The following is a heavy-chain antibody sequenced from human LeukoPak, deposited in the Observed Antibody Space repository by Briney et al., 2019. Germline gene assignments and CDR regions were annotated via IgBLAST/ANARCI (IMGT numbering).Heavy chain of an antibody. D-gene: IGHD3-22*01. V-gene: IGHV3-23*01. J-gene: IGHJ4*02. CDR2: ISGSGGST. Sequence: PGGSLRLSCAASGFTFSSYAMSWVRQAPGKGLEWVSAISGSGGSTYYADSVKGRFTISRDNSKNMLYLQMNSLRAEDTAVYYCTRYGDSSGRPFDYWGQGTLVTVSS. CDR3: TRYGDSSGRPFDY. CDR1: GFTFSSYA.